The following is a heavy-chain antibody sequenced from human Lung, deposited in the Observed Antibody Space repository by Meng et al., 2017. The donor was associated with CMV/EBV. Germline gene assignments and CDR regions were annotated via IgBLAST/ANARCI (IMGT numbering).Heavy chain of an antibody. CDR2: ISYDGSNK. D-gene: IGHD3-22*01. CDR3: ARAFYDSIFDGMDV. Sequence: GGSXRLXCAASGFTFSSYAMHWVRQAPGKGLEWVAVISYDGSNKYYADSVKGRFTISRDNSKNTLYLPMNSLRAEDTAVYYCARAFYDSIFDGMDVWGQGXTVTVSS. V-gene: IGHV3-30*04. CDR1: GFTFSSYA. J-gene: IGHJ6*02.